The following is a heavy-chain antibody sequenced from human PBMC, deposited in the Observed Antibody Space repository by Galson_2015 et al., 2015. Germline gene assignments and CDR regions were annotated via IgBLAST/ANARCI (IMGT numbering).Heavy chain of an antibody. CDR3: AGGSSAWYLDY. CDR2: ISGSGGNT. CDR1: GFTFSTYP. Sequence: SLRLSCAASGFTFSTYPMSWVRQAPGKGLEWVSGISGSGGNTYHADSAKGRFTISRDNFKNTLYLQMNSLRADDTAVYYCAGGSSAWYLDYWGQGTLVTVSS. J-gene: IGHJ4*02. V-gene: IGHV3-23*01. D-gene: IGHD6-19*01.